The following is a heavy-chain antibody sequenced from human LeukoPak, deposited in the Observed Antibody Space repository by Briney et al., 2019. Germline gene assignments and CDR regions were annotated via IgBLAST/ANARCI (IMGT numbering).Heavy chain of an antibody. J-gene: IGHJ5*02. CDR1: GGSIGSGDYY. CDR2: IYYTGST. CDR3: ARGPAAIGWFDP. D-gene: IGHD2-2*02. Sequence: SETLSLTCTVSGGSIGSGDYYWIWIRQPPGKGLEWIGYIYYTGSTYYNPSLKSRVTISVDTSKNQFSLKLSSVTAADTAVYYCARGPAAIGWFDPWGQGTLVTVSS. V-gene: IGHV4-30-4*08.